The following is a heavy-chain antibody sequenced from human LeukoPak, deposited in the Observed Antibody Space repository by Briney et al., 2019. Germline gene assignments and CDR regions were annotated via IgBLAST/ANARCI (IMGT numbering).Heavy chain of an antibody. D-gene: IGHD3-16*01. Sequence: SETLSLTCTVSGGSISSSSYYWGWIRQPPGKGLEWIGSIYYSGSTYYNPSPKSRVTISVDTSKNQFSLKLSSVTAADTAVYYCARDETWGYYYYGMDAWGQGTTVTVSS. J-gene: IGHJ6*02. CDR3: ARDETWGYYYYGMDA. CDR2: IYYSGST. V-gene: IGHV4-39*07. CDR1: GGSISSSSYY.